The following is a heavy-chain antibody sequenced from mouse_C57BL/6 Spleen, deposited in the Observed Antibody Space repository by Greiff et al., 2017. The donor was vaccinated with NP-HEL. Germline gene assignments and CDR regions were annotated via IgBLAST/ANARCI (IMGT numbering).Heavy chain of an antibody. D-gene: IGHD4-1*01. J-gene: IGHJ3*01. Sequence: VKLMESGAELARPGASVKMSCKASGYTFTSYTMHWVKQRPGQGLEWIGYINPSSGYTKYNQKFKDKATLTADKSSSTAYMQLSSLTSEDSAVYYCAREELGLAYWGQGTLVTVSA. CDR3: AREELGLAY. CDR1: GYTFTSYT. CDR2: INPSSGYT. V-gene: IGHV1-4*01.